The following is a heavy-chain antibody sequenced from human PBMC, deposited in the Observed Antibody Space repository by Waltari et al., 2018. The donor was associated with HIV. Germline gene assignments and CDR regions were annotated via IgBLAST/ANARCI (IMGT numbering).Heavy chain of an antibody. CDR3: ARGSGSTYGDSFDM. Sequence: QLPLQESGPGLVKPWDTLSLTCTVSDDSFTSSSYFWGGIRQAPGKGLEWIGSVYYGGTNYYTPSLKSRATVSADTSRRQFSLRLSAVTAEDTAIYYCARGSGSTYGDSFDMWGQGTRVIVSS. V-gene: IGHV4-39*02. CDR1: DDSFTSSSYF. J-gene: IGHJ3*02. D-gene: IGHD1-26*01. CDR2: VYYGGTN.